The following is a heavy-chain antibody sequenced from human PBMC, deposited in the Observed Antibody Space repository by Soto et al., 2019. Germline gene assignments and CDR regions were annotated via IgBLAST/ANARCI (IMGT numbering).Heavy chain of an antibody. J-gene: IGHJ4*02. D-gene: IGHD6-19*01. CDR2: IYRDGRT. V-gene: IGHV3-53*01. CDR3: ARGKGIGWYESSDY. Sequence: GGSLRLSCAASGFTVSISYMSWVRQAPGKGLEWVSTIYRDGRTFYADSVEGRFTISRDNSKNTLYLQMNSLRVEGTATYYCARGKGIGWYESSDYWGQGTLVTVSS. CDR1: GFTVSISY.